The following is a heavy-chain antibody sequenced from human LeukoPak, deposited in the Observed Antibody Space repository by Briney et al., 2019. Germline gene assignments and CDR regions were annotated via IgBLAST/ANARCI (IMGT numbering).Heavy chain of an antibody. J-gene: IGHJ4*02. CDR1: GFTFSSFA. Sequence: GGSLRLSCSASGFTFSSFAMRWVRQSPGQGLEWVSAIRATDGTTYYADSVRGRFTVSRDNSKNILFLQMNSLRDEDTAIYYCARDWIDDNSGIDYWGQGTLVTVSS. V-gene: IGHV3-23*01. D-gene: IGHD3-22*01. CDR3: ARDWIDDNSGIDY. CDR2: IRATDGTT.